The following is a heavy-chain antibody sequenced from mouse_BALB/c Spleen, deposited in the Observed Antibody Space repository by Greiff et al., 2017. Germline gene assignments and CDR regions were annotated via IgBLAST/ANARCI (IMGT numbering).Heavy chain of an antibody. J-gene: IGHJ2*01. D-gene: IGHD4-1*01. CDR3: ARAPPGSYFDY. CDR1: GYAFSSYW. CDR2: IYPGDGDT. Sequence: QVQLQQSGTVLARPGASVKISCKASGYAFSSYWMNWVKQRPGQGLEWIGQIYPGDGDTNYNGKFKGKATLTADKSSSTAYMQLSSLTSEDSAVYFCARAPPGSYFDYWGQGTTLTVSS. V-gene: IGHV1-80*01.